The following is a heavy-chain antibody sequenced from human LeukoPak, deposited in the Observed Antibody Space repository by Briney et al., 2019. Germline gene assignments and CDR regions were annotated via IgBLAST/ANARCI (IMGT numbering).Heavy chain of an antibody. J-gene: IGHJ4*02. CDR2: IYYSGST. Sequence: GSLRLSCAASGLTVSSNCMSWVRQPPGKGLEWIGSIYYSGSTYYNPSLKSRVTISVDTSKNQFSLKLSSVTAADTAVYYSARVLTTVTSFDYWGQGTLVTVSS. V-gene: IGHV4-38-2*01. CDR3: ARVLTTVTSFDY. D-gene: IGHD4-17*01. CDR1: GLTVSSNC.